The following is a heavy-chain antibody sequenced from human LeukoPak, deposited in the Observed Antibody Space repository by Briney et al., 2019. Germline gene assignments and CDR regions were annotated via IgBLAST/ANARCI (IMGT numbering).Heavy chain of an antibody. CDR2: IFYSGST. Sequence: PSETLSLTCTVSGGSISSSNYYWGWIRQPPGKGLEWIGSIFYSGSTYYNPSLKSRVTISVDTSKNQFSLKLSSVTTADTAVYYCARDPGDTYYYDSSGYPLGYWGQGTLVTVSS. CDR3: ARDPGDTYYYDSSGYPLGY. V-gene: IGHV4-39*07. D-gene: IGHD3-22*01. J-gene: IGHJ4*02. CDR1: GGSISSSNYY.